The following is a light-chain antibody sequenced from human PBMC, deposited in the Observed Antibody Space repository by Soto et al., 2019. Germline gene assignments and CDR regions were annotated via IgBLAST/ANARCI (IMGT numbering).Light chain of an antibody. CDR2: DVS. Sequence: QSVLTQPASVSGSPGQSITISCTGTSSDVGGYEYVLWYQQHPGKAPKLMIYDVSNRPSGVSNRFSGSKSGNTASLTISGLHAEDEADYYCSSYTSSSPLYVFGTGTKVTVL. CDR3: SSYTSSSPLYV. J-gene: IGLJ1*01. CDR1: SSDVGGYEY. V-gene: IGLV2-14*01.